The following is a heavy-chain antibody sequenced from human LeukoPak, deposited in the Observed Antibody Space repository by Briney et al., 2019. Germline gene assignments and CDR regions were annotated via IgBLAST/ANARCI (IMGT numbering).Heavy chain of an antibody. V-gene: IGHV4-31*03. CDR3: ARVKGLGDPLQDYYYGMDV. D-gene: IGHD4-17*01. Sequence: SQTLSFTCTVSGGSISSGGYYWSWIRQHPGKGLEWIGYIYYSGSTYYNPSLKGRVTISVDTSKNQFSLKLSSVTAADTAVYYCARVKGLGDPLQDYYYGMDVWGQGTTVTVSS. CDR1: GGSISSGGYY. J-gene: IGHJ6*02. CDR2: IYYSGST.